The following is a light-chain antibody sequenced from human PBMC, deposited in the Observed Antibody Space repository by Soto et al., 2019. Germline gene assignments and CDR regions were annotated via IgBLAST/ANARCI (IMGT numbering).Light chain of an antibody. CDR2: KSD. J-gene: IGLJ3*02. V-gene: IGLV1-47*01. Sequence: QSVLTQTPSASGTPGQRVTISCSGSSSNIGSKYVYWYQQLPGTAPKLLIYKSDQRPSGVPDRFSGSKSGTSASLAISGLRSEDEADYHCATWDDSLSAWVFGGGTKLNVL. CDR1: SSNIGSKY. CDR3: ATWDDSLSAWV.